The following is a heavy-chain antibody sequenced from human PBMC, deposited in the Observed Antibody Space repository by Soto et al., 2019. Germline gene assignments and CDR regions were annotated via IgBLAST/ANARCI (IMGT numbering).Heavy chain of an antibody. CDR3: ARAAYAKEGVDY. CDR1: GFTFSSYS. D-gene: IGHD4-17*01. V-gene: IGHV3-33*01. CDR2: IWYDGSNK. Sequence: QVQLMESGGGVVQPGRSLRLSCAASGFTFSSYSMHWVRQAPGKRLEWVAVIWYDGSNKYYAESVKGRFALSRDNSKNTLYLQMDSLRAEDTAVYYCARAAYAKEGVDYWGQGTLVTVSS. J-gene: IGHJ4*02.